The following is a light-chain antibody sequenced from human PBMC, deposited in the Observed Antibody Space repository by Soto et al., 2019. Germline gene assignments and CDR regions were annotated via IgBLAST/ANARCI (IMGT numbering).Light chain of an antibody. CDR1: QTISSS. CDR3: QHYNSYSEA. V-gene: IGKV1-5*03. J-gene: IGKJ1*01. CDR2: KAS. Sequence: DIQMTQSPSTLSGSVGDRVTLTCRASQTISSSLAWYQQKPGKAPKLLIYKASTLKSGVPSRFSGSGSGTEFTLTISSLQPDDFATYYCQHYNSYSEAFGQGTKVDI.